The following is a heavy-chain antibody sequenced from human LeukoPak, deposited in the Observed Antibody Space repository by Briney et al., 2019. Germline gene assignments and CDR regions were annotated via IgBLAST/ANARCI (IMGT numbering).Heavy chain of an antibody. CDR1: GGSFSGYY. D-gene: IGHD3-10*01. CDR3: ARGFDYYGSASYYRSWFDP. J-gene: IGHJ5*02. Sequence: PSETLSLTCAVYGGSFSGYYWSWIRQPPGKGLEWIGEINHSGSTNYNPSLKSRVTISADTSKNQFSLRLSSVTAADTAVYYCARGFDYYGSASYYRSWFDPWGHGTLVTVCS. V-gene: IGHV4-34*01. CDR2: INHSGST.